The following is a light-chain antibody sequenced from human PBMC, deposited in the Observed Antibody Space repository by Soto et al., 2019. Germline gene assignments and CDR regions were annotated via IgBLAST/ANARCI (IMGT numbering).Light chain of an antibody. CDR2: AAS. Sequence: DIQLTQSPSFLSASVGDRVTITCRASQGISSYLAWYQQKPGKAPKLLIYAASTLKSGVPSRISGSGSGTEFILTISSLQPEDFATYYCQQLNSYRITFGQGTRLEIK. CDR3: QQLNSYRIT. CDR1: QGISSY. J-gene: IGKJ5*01. V-gene: IGKV1-9*01.